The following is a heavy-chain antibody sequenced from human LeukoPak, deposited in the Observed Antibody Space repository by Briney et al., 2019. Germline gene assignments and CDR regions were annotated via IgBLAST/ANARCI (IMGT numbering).Heavy chain of an antibody. J-gene: IGHJ4*02. CDR3: AKDASTVTLHADY. Sequence: GGSLRLSCAASGFTFSSFGMHWVRQAPGKGLEWVAVLSYDGSNRYYADSVKGRFTISRDNSKNTLYLQMNSLRAEETAVYYCAKDASTVTLHADYWGQGTLVTVSS. CDR2: LSYDGSNR. D-gene: IGHD4-17*01. V-gene: IGHV3-30*18. CDR1: GFTFSSFG.